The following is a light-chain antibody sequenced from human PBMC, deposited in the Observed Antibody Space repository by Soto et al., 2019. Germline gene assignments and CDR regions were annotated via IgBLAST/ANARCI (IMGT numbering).Light chain of an antibody. CDR3: QQYGSSLIT. Sequence: DIVLTQSPGTLSLSPGERAALSCRASQSVSSYLAWYQQKPGQAPRLLISVASSRATGIPNRFSGSGSGTDFTLTISRLEPEDFAVYYCQQYGSSLITFGQGTRLEIK. CDR2: VAS. J-gene: IGKJ5*01. V-gene: IGKV3-20*01. CDR1: QSVSSY.